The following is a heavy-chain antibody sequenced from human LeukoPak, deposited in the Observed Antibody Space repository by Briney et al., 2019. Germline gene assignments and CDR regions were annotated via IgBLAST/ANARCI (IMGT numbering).Heavy chain of an antibody. J-gene: IGHJ5*02. Sequence: GRSLRLSCAASGFTFSSYGMHWVRQAPGKGLEWVAVISYDGSNKHYADSVKGRFTISRDNSKNTLYLQMNSLRAEDTAVYYCARSIAVAGAWGQGTLVTVSS. CDR1: GFTFSSYG. D-gene: IGHD6-19*01. CDR3: ARSIAVAGA. CDR2: ISYDGSNK. V-gene: IGHV3-30*03.